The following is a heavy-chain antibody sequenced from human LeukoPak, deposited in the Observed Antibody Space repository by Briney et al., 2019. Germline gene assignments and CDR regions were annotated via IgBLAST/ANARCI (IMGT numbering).Heavy chain of an antibody. J-gene: IGHJ4*02. CDR3: AMSSGYPN. D-gene: IGHD3-22*01. V-gene: IGHV1-2*02. CDR1: GYTFSGYY. CDR2: INPKSGGT. Sequence: GASVKVSRKASGYTFSGYYMHWVRQAPGQGLEWMGWINPKSGGTNYAQKFQGRVTMTRDTSISTAYMELSRLRSDDTAVYHCAMSSGYPNWGQGTLVTVSS.